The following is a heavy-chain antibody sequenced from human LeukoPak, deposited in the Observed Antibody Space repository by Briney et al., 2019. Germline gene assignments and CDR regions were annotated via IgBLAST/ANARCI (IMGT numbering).Heavy chain of an antibody. Sequence: PGGSLRLSCAASGFTFSSYWMHWVRQAPGKELVWVSHINNDGSDTTYADSVRGRFTISRDNAKNTLYLQMNSLRTEDTAVYYCACYGIAPPYWGQGTLVTVSS. CDR1: GFTFSSYW. D-gene: IGHD2-15*01. J-gene: IGHJ4*02. V-gene: IGHV3-74*01. CDR2: INNDGSDT. CDR3: ACYGIAPPY.